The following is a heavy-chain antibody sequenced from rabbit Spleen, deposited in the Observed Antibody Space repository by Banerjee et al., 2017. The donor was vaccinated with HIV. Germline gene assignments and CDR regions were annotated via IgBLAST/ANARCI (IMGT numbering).Heavy chain of an antibody. Sequence: QQLVESGGGLVKPGASLTLTCTASGFSFGSGYYMCWVRQAPGKGLEWIACIYAGSSDNTYYASWAKGRFTISKTSSTTVTLQLTSLTVADTATYFCARDLATVVGWNFNLWGPGTLVTVS. D-gene: IGHD3-1*01. CDR1: GFSFGSGYY. J-gene: IGHJ4*01. CDR2: IYAGSSDNT. CDR3: ARDLATVVGWNFNL. V-gene: IGHV1S40*01.